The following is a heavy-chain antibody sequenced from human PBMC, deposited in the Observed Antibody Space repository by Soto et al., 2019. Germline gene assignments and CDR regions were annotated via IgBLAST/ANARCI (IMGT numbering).Heavy chain of an antibody. J-gene: IGHJ5*02. CDR3: ARCHGITGTTQGNWFDP. CDR2: IYYSGST. CDR1: GGSISSYY. D-gene: IGHD1-7*01. V-gene: IGHV4-59*01. Sequence: SETLSLTCTVSGGSISSYYWSWIRQPPGKGLEWIAYIYYSGSTNYNLSLKSRVTISVDTSKNQFSLKLSSVTAADTAVYYCARCHGITGTTQGNWFDPWGQETLVTVSS.